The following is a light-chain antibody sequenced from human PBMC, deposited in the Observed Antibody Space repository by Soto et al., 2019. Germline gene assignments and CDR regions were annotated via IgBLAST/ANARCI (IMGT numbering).Light chain of an antibody. Sequence: EIVMTQSPATLSLSPGERAALSCRASQSINSELAWYQQKPGQPPRLLIYGASTRATGVPARFTGSESGSEFTLTLSGLHSEDFAVYYYPQGHNWPLTFGQGTRLEI. J-gene: IGKJ2*01. V-gene: IGKV3-15*01. CDR3: PQGHNWPLT. CDR2: GAS. CDR1: QSINSE.